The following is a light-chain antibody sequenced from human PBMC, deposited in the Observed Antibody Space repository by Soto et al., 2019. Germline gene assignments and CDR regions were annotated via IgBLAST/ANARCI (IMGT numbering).Light chain of an antibody. J-gene: IGKJ1*01. V-gene: IGKV3-15*01. CDR2: GAS. CDR1: RTVGSN. CDR3: HEYNHWPPGRT. Sequence: EIVMTQSPATLSVSPGERATLSCRASRTVGSNLAWYQQKLGQAPRLLIYGASTRATGIPARFSGSVSGTEFAITISSVRSEDFGIYFCHEYNHWPPGRTCGKGNKVESK.